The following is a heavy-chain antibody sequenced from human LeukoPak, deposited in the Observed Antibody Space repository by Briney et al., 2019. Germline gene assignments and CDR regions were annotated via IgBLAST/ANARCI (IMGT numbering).Heavy chain of an antibody. J-gene: IGHJ4*02. Sequence: GGSLRLSCAASGFTFSSYWMHWVRQAPGKGLVWVSRINSDGSSTSCADSVKGRFTISRDNAKNTLYLQMNSLRAEETAVYYCARGEGFGELFYYFDYWGQGTLVAVSS. D-gene: IGHD3-10*01. CDR3: ARGEGFGELFYYFDY. CDR1: GFTFSSYW. V-gene: IGHV3-74*01. CDR2: INSDGSST.